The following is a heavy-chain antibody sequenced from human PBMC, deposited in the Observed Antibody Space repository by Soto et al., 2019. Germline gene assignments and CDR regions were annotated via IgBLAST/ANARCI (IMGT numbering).Heavy chain of an antibody. Sequence: SVKVSCKASGGTFSSYTISWARQPPGQGLEWMGRIIPMLGIANYAQKFQDRVTITADKSTSTVYMELSSLRSEDTAVYYCARGYYYDSSGYYDYWGQGTLVTVSS. CDR3: ARGYYYDSSGYYDY. D-gene: IGHD3-22*01. J-gene: IGHJ4*02. CDR2: IIPMLGIA. V-gene: IGHV1-69*02. CDR1: GGTFSSYT.